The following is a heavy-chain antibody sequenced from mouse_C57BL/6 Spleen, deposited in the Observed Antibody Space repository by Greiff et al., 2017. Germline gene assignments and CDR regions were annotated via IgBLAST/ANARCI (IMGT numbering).Heavy chain of an antibody. CDR3: ASGASDSSGYWFAY. Sequence: QVQLQQPGAELVMPGASVKLSCKASGYTFTSYWMHWVKQRPGQGLEWIGEIDPSDSYTNYNQKFKGKSTLTVDKSSSTAYMQLSSLTSEDSAVYYCASGASDSSGYWFAYWGQGTLVTVSA. CDR2: IDPSDSYT. CDR1: GYTFTSYW. D-gene: IGHD3-2*02. V-gene: IGHV1-69*01. J-gene: IGHJ3*01.